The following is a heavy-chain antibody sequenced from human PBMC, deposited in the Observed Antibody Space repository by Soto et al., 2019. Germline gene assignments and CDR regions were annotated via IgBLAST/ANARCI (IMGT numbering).Heavy chain of an antibody. V-gene: IGHV1-69*04. Sequence: ASVKVSCKASGYTFTGYYMHWVRQAPGQGLEWMGRIIPILGIANYAQKFQGRVTITADKSTSTAYMELSSLRSEDTAVYYCARDPPDWFDPWGQGTLVTVSS. J-gene: IGHJ5*02. CDR1: GYTFTGYY. CDR3: ARDPPDWFDP. CDR2: IIPILGIA.